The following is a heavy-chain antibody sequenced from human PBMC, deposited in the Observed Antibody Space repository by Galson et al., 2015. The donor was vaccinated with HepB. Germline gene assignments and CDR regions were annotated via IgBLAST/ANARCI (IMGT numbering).Heavy chain of an antibody. D-gene: IGHD5-12*01. CDR3: ARLLQYGGYQADF. V-gene: IGHV4-59*08. CDR2: IHYTGSA. CDR1: GGSISSYY. J-gene: IGHJ4*02. Sequence: SETLSLTCTISGGSISSYYWSWIRQPPGKGLEWLGYIHYTGSATYNPSLKSRATISVDTSKNQFSLKLSSVTAADTAVYYCARLLQYGGYQADFWGQGTLVTVSS.